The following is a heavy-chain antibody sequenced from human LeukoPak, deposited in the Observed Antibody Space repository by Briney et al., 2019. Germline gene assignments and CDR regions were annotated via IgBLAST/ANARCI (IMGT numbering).Heavy chain of an antibody. CDR2: ISYDGHYK. CDR3: ARDGGSGYHWFS. J-gene: IGHJ4*02. Sequence: PGRSLRLSCAASGFPFSSYGMHWVRQAPGKGLDWAAVISYDGHYKYYGESVKGRFTISRDNSMNTLHLQMNNLRADDTAVYYCARDGGSGYHWFSWGQGTLVTVSS. V-gene: IGHV3-30*03. D-gene: IGHD5-12*01. CDR1: GFPFSSYG.